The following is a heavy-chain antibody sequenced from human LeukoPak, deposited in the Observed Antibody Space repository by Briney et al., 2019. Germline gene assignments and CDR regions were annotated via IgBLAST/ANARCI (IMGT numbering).Heavy chain of an antibody. V-gene: IGHV3-23*01. CDR3: TTWAAWATTRDY. CDR1: GFTFSRYD. CDR2: ISDSAGTT. Sequence: GGSLRLSCTASGFTFSRYDMSWVRQAPGKGLEWVSGISDSAGTTYYADSVKGRFSISRDNSKNTLYLQMNSLKNEDTAVYYCTTWAAWATTRDYWGQGTLVTVSS. J-gene: IGHJ4*02. D-gene: IGHD5-12*01.